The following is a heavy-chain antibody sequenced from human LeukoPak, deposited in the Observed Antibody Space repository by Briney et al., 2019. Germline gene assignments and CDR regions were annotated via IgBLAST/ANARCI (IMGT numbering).Heavy chain of an antibody. CDR2: IYYSGST. Sequence: SETLSLTCTVSGGSISSSSYYWGWIRQPPGKGLEWIGSIYYSGSTYYNPSLKSRVTISVDTSKNQFSLKLSSVTAADTAVYYCARGNCSSTSCTLPNWFDPWGQGTLVTVSS. J-gene: IGHJ5*02. D-gene: IGHD2-2*01. CDR3: ARGNCSSTSCTLPNWFDP. CDR1: GGSISSSSYY. V-gene: IGHV4-39*07.